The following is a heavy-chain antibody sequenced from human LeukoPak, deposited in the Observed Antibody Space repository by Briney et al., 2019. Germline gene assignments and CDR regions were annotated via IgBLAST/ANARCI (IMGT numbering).Heavy chain of an antibody. CDR3: ARVPAAPVSGWFDP. CDR2: IYYSGST. CDR1: GGSFSSYY. J-gene: IGHJ5*02. D-gene: IGHD2-2*01. V-gene: IGHV4-59*01. Sequence: SETLSLTCAVYGGSFSSYYWSWIRQPPGKGLEWIGYIYYSGSTNYNPSLKSRVTISVDTSKNQFSLKLSSVTAADTAVYYCARVPAAPVSGWFDPWGQGTLVTVSS.